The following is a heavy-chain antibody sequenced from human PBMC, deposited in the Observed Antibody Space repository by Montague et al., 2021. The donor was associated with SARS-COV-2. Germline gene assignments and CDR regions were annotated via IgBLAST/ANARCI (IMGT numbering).Heavy chain of an antibody. CDR1: EFTFSSYS. CDR2: IATSRSST. CDR3: ARGPYCSNTNCYTPFDAFDI. D-gene: IGHD2-2*02. V-gene: IGHV3-21*01. Sequence: SLRLSCAASEFTFSSYSMNWVRQAPGKGLEWVSSIATSRSSTRYADSVRGRFTISRDNAKNSIFLQMNSLRVEDTALYFCARGPYCSNTNCYTPFDAFDIWGQGTMVTVSS. J-gene: IGHJ3*02.